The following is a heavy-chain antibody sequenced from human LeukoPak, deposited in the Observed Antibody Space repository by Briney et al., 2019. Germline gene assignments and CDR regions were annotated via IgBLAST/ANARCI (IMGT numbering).Heavy chain of an antibody. Sequence: PGGSLRLSCAASGFASSNYWLHWVRQAPGKGLEWVARINTHGSSTNYADSVKGRFTISRDNAKNTLYLQMTSLSAEDTAVYYALAGYYYYYMDVWGKGTTVTVSS. CDR1: GFASSNYW. V-gene: IGHV3-74*01. D-gene: IGHD6-13*01. J-gene: IGHJ6*03. CDR2: INTHGSST. CDR3: LAGYYYYYMDV.